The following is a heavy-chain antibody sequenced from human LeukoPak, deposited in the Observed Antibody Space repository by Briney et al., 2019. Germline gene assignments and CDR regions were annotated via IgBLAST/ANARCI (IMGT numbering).Heavy chain of an antibody. D-gene: IGHD2-8*01. CDR1: GGTFSSYA. V-gene: IGHV1-69*04. J-gene: IGHJ6*02. CDR2: IIPILGIA. CDR3: ARARYRTNGVCYTRADGMDV. Sequence: APVKVSCKASGGTFSSYAISWVRQAPGQGLEWMGRIIPILGIANYAQKFQGRVTITADKSTSTAYMELSSLRSEDTAVYYCARARYRTNGVCYTRADGMDVWGQGTTVTVSS.